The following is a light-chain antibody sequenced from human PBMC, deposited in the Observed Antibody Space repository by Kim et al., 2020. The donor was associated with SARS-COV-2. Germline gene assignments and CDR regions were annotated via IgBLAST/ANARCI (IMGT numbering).Light chain of an antibody. J-gene: IGKJ2*03. CDR1: QSVSTP. CDR2: AVS. V-gene: IGKV1-39*01. CDR3: QQSHGFPYS. Sequence: IQMTQSPSSLSASVGNRVTITCRASQSVSTPLNWYQQQPGKAPRLLNYAVSSLQSGVPSRFSGSGSGTDFSLTISSRQREASAIYYCQQSHGFPYSFGQGTKLEI.